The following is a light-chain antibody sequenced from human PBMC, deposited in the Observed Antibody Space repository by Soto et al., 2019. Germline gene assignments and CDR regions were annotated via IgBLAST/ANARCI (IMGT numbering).Light chain of an antibody. Sequence: QSVLTQPPSASGTPGQRDTISCSGSSSNIGSNYVYWYQQLPGTAPKLLIYRNNQRPSGVPDRFSGSKSGTSASLAISGLRSEDEADYYCAAWDDSLSVLYVFGTGTKLTVL. J-gene: IGLJ1*01. CDR3: AAWDDSLSVLYV. CDR2: RNN. V-gene: IGLV1-47*01. CDR1: SSNIGSNY.